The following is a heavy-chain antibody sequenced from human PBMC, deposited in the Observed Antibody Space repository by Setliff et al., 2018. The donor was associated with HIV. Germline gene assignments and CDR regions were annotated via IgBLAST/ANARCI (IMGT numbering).Heavy chain of an antibody. Sequence: SETLSLTCTVSRDSIRNGAYYWGWIRQPPGKGLEWIGSIYYSGSAYYNPSLKSRLTMSVDTSKNQFSLKLSSVTAADTAVYFCARSIYGSGSYPLDYWGQGILVTVSS. CDR3: ARSIYGSGSYPLDY. V-gene: IGHV4-39*07. CDR2: IYYSGSA. CDR1: RDSIRNGAYY. D-gene: IGHD3-10*01. J-gene: IGHJ4*02.